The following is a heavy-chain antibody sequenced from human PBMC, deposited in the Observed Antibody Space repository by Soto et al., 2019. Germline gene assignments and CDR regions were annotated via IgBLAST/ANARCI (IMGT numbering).Heavy chain of an antibody. D-gene: IGHD3-16*01. CDR1: GGSFSGHF. V-gene: IGHV4-34*09. J-gene: IGHJ4*02. CDR2: INHSGST. Sequence: SETLSLTCAVYGGSFSGHFWSWIRQPPGKGLEWIGEINHSGSTYYNPSLKSRVTISLDTSKNQFSLKLSSVTAADTAVYYCARKAGGFDYWGQGTLVTVSS. CDR3: ARKAGGFDY.